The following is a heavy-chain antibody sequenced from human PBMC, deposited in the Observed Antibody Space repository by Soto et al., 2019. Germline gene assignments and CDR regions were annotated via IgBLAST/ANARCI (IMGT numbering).Heavy chain of an antibody. CDR3: AIDDDYGDNGLDY. CDR1: GFTFSHYG. V-gene: IGHV3-33*03. J-gene: IGHJ4*02. Sequence: QVQLVESGGGVVQPGRSLRLSCEASGFTFSHYGMHWVRQAPGKGMEWVAVILNDGSRQHYADSVKGRLTISRDNSKITLYLDMHSLRVEDTAVYYCAIDDDYGDNGLDYWGQGTRVTVSS. CDR2: ILNDGSRQ. D-gene: IGHD4-17*01.